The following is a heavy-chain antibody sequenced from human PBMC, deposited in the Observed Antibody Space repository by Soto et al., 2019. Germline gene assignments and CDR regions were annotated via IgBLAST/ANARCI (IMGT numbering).Heavy chain of an antibody. V-gene: IGHV5-10-1*01. CDR3: ARSARKGIAAAGTSDY. CDR1: GYSFTSYW. J-gene: IGHJ4*02. CDR2: IDPSDSYT. D-gene: IGHD6-13*01. Sequence: GESLKISCKGSGYSFTSYWISWVRQMPGKGLEWMGRIDPSDSYTNYSPSFQGHVTISADKSISTAYLQWSSLKASDTAMYYCARSARKGIAAAGTSDYWGQGTLVTVSS.